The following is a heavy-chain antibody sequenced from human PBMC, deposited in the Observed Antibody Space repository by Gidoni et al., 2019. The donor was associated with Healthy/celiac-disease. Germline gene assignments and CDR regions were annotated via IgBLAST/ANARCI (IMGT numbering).Heavy chain of an antibody. J-gene: IGHJ5*02. D-gene: IGHD6-6*01. CDR3: ARTVTSIAARQPFDP. Sequence: QLQLQESGSGLVKPSETLSLTCTVSGGSISSSSYYWGWLRQPPGKGLEWIWRIYSSGSTYYNPSLKSRVTISVDTSKNQFSLKLSSVTAADTAVYYCARTVTSIAARQPFDPWGQGTLVTVSS. CDR1: GGSISSSSYY. V-gene: IGHV4-39*01. CDR2: IYSSGST.